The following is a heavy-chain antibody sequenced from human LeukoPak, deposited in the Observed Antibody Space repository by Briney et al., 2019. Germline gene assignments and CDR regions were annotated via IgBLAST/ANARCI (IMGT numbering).Heavy chain of an antibody. D-gene: IGHD6-19*01. CDR2: INHSGST. J-gene: IGHJ3*02. CDR3: ARGRLWLGVLDI. V-gene: IGHV4-34*01. CDR1: GGSFSGYY. Sequence: SETLSLTCAVYGGSFSGYYWSWIRQPPGKGLEWIGEINHSGSTNCNSSLKSRVTMSVDTSKDQFSLKLRSVTAADTAVYYCARGRLWLGVLDIWGQGTTVTVSS.